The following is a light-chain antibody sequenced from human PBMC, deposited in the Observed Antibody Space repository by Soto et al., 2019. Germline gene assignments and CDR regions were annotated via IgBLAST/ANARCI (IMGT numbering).Light chain of an antibody. V-gene: IGKV1-5*03. CDR3: QQYNSYWT. CDR1: ESIISW. CDR2: KAS. Sequence: DIQMTQSPSTLSASVGDRVTITCRASESIISWLAWYQQKPGKAPNLLIYKASSLESGVASRFSVSGSGTEFTLTSSSLYLADFSTYYCQQYNSYWTFGQGTKVEIK. J-gene: IGKJ1*01.